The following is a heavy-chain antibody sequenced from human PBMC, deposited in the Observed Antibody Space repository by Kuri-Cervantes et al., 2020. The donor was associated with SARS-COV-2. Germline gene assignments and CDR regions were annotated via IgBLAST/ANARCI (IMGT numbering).Heavy chain of an antibody. CDR3: AKDRDYYSRPPTFHY. CDR1: GFTFSRYA. D-gene: IGHD2-2*01. V-gene: IGHV3-23*01. J-gene: IGHJ4*02. Sequence: GGSLRLSCAASGFTFSRYAMHWVRQAPGKGLEWVSCISGGGTSSDYSDSVKGRFTISRDNSKNTLYLVMNNLRGEDTAVYLCAKDRDYYSRPPTFHYWGQGAQVTVSS. CDR2: ISGGGTSS.